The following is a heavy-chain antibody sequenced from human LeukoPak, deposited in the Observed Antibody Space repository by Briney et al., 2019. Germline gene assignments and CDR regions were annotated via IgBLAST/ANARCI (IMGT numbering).Heavy chain of an antibody. Sequence: ASVKVSCKASGYTFTSYGISWVRQAPGQGLEWMGWISAYSVNTNDAQKLQGRVTMTTDTSTTTAYMELRSLRSDDTAVYYCARLDGDYYSFDYWGQGTLVTVSS. CDR3: ARLDGDYYSFDY. J-gene: IGHJ4*02. D-gene: IGHD4-17*01. CDR1: GYTFTSYG. CDR2: ISAYSVNT. V-gene: IGHV1-18*01.